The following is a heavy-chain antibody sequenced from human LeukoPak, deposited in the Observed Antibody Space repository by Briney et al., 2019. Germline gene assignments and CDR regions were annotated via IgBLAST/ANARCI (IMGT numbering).Heavy chain of an antibody. J-gene: IGHJ6*03. CDR2: ISYDGSNK. Sequence: GGSLRLSCAASGFTFSSYAMHWVRQAPGKGLEWVAVISYDGSNKYYADSVKGRFTISRDNSKNTLYLQMNSLRAEDTAVYYCARPSQLYYYYYYMDVWGKGTTVTVSS. CDR1: GFTFSSYA. D-gene: IGHD2-2*01. CDR3: ARPSQLYYYYYYMDV. V-gene: IGHV3-30*04.